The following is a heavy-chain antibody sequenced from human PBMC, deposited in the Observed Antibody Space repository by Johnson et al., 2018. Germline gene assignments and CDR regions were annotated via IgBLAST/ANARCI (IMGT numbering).Heavy chain of an antibody. CDR2: IYYSGST. CDR3: AKDRTRWDLLGGGSDAFDI. Sequence: QVQLQEWGPGLVKPSEPLSLTCTVSGGSISSYYWSWIRQPPGKGLEWIGYIYYSGSTNSNPSLNSRFTISVDTSKNQFSLKLRPVTAADTAVYYCAKDRTRWDLLGGGSDAFDIWGQGTMVTVSS. CDR1: GGSISSYY. J-gene: IGHJ3*02. D-gene: IGHD1-26*01. V-gene: IGHV4-59*01.